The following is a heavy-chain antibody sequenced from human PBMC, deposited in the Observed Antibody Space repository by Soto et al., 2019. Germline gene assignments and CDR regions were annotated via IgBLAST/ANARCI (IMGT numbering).Heavy chain of an antibody. V-gene: IGHV1-24*01. CDR1: GYSLTCNS. CDR3: ASTYGDYALYYYYGMEV. CDR2: FDPEDGET. D-gene: IGHD4-17*01. Sequence: ASVKVSCKASGYSLTCNSMHWVRQAPGKGLEWMGGFDPEDGETIYAQKFQGRVTMTEDTSTDTAYMELSSLRSEDTAVYYCASTYGDYALYYYYGMEVWGQGTTVTVSS. J-gene: IGHJ6*02.